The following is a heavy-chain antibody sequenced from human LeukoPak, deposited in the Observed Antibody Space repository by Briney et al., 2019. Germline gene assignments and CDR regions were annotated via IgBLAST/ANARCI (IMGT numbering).Heavy chain of an antibody. Sequence: ASVKVSCKASGYTFTSYDINWVRQAPGQGLEWMGWMNPNSGNTGYAQKFQGRVTMTRNTSISTACMELSSLRSEDTAVYYCARTYGGNAGDAFDIWGQGTMVTVSS. D-gene: IGHD4-23*01. J-gene: IGHJ3*02. CDR3: ARTYGGNAGDAFDI. CDR2: MNPNSGNT. V-gene: IGHV1-8*01. CDR1: GYTFTSYD.